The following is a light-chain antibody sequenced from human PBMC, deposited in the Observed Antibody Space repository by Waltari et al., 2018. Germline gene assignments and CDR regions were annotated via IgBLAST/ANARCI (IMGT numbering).Light chain of an antibody. CDR1: QSVSIN. CDR2: GAS. Sequence: EIVMTQSPATLSVSPGERATLSCRASQSVSINLAWYQQKPGQVPRLLIYGASTRATGIPARFSGSGSGTDFTLKISSLQSEDFAVYYCQQYNNWPRTFGQGTKVEIK. CDR3: QQYNNWPRT. J-gene: IGKJ1*01. V-gene: IGKV3-15*01.